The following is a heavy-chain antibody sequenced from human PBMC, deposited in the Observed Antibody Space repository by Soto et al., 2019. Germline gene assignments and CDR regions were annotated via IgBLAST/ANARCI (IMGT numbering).Heavy chain of an antibody. CDR3: VRELGLAY. CDR2: INKDGSQK. J-gene: IGHJ4*02. V-gene: IGHV3-7*03. D-gene: IGHD7-27*01. CDR1: GFTLSNYW. Sequence: GGSLRLSCAASGFTLSNYWMTWVRQAPEKGLEWVANINKDGSQKNYVDSVKGRSTIARDNGQNSLSLQINSLRVEDTAAYYCVRELGLAYWGQGXLVTVSS.